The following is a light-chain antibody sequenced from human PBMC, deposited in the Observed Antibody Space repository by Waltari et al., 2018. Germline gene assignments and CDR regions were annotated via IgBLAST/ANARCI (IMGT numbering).Light chain of an antibody. CDR2: AAS. J-gene: IGKJ3*01. CDR3: QQSYYSVT. CDR1: QNIASY. V-gene: IGKV1-39*01. Sequence: DIQMTPSPPSLSASVGDRVIITCRASQNIASYLNWYQQKPGKAPKVLIYAASTLQSGVPSRFSGSGSGTDFTLTISSLQPEDFATYYCQQSYYSVTFGPGTKVDI.